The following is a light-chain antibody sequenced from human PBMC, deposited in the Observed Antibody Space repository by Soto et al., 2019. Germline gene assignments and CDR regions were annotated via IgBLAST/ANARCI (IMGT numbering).Light chain of an antibody. Sequence: DIEMTQSPSTLSASVGDRVTIACRASQNIITWLAWYQQKPGKAPQLLIYDASTLEGGVPSRFSGSGSGTEFTLSSSSLQPDDFATYHCQQYNSHPFTFGGGTKVEIK. J-gene: IGKJ4*01. CDR2: DAS. CDR3: QQYNSHPFT. V-gene: IGKV1-5*01. CDR1: QNIITW.